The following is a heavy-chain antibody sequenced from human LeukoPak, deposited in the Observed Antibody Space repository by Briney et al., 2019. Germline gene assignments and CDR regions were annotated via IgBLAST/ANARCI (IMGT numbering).Heavy chain of an antibody. Sequence: PGGSLRLSCAASGFTFSSYSMNWVRQAPGKGLEWVSSISSSSSYIYYADSVKGRFTISRDNAKNSLYLQMNSLRAEDTAVYYCASVGGIAAAAAYYFDYWGRGTLVTVSS. CDR1: GFTFSSYS. J-gene: IGHJ4*02. CDR2: ISSSSSYI. V-gene: IGHV3-21*01. CDR3: ASVGGIAAAAAYYFDY. D-gene: IGHD6-13*01.